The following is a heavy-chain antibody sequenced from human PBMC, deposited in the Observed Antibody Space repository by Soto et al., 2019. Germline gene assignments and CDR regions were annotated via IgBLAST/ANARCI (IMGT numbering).Heavy chain of an antibody. V-gene: IGHV5-51*01. D-gene: IGHD3-10*01. Sequence: GESLKISCKGSGYSFTSYWIGWVRQMPGKGLEWMGIIYPGDSDTRYSPSFQDQVTISADKSISTAYLQWSSLKASDTAMYYCAGGGVRGVITRTRDYYGMDVWGQGTTVTVSS. J-gene: IGHJ6*02. CDR2: IYPGDSDT. CDR1: GYSFTSYW. CDR3: AGGGVRGVITRTRDYYGMDV.